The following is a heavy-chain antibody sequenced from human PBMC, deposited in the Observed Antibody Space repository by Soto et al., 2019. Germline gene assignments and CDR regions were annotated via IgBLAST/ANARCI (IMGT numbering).Heavy chain of an antibody. J-gene: IGHJ5*02. D-gene: IGHD3-3*01. CDR1: GYTFTTYG. CDR2: ISAYDGKT. V-gene: IGHV1-18*01. CDR3: ARDPHEFWTSYWFDP. Sequence: ASVKVSCKASGYTFTTYGINWVRQAPGQGLELMGWISAYDGKTTYAEKFQGRVTLTTDTSTSTAYMELRSLRSDDTAIYYCARDPHEFWTSYWFDPWGQGTPVTVSS.